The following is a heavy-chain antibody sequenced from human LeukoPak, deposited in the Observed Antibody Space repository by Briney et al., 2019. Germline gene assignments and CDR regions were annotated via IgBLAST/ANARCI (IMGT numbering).Heavy chain of an antibody. J-gene: IGHJ4*02. CDR3: ARETIGTNDY. V-gene: IGHV3-64*01. Sequence: GGSLKLSCAASGFTFSSYPTHWVRQAPGKGLEYVSAISSNGDTTYYANSVRGRFTISRLNSKNTLYLQMGSLRTEDMAIYYGARETIGTNDYWGQGTLVTVSS. D-gene: IGHD5-24*01. CDR2: ISSNGDTT. CDR1: GFTFSSYP.